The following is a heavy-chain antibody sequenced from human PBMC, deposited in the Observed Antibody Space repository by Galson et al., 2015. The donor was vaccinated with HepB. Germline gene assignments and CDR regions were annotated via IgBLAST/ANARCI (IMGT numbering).Heavy chain of an antibody. D-gene: IGHD6-13*01. CDR3: ARDCIAAAGTRTYFDY. Sequence: SVKVSCKASGGTFSSYAISWVRQAPGQRLEWMGGIIPIFGTANYAQKFQGRVTITADKSTSTAYMGLSSLRSEDTAVYYCARDCIAAAGTRTYFDYWGQGTLVTVSS. V-gene: IGHV1-69*06. CDR1: GGTFSSYA. CDR2: IIPIFGTA. J-gene: IGHJ4*02.